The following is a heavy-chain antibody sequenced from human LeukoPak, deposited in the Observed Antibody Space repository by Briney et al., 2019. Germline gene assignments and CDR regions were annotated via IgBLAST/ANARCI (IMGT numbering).Heavy chain of an antibody. Sequence: ASVKVSCKASGGTFSSYAISWVRQAPGQGLEWMGGIIPIFGTANYAQKFQGRVTITADESTSTAYMELSSLRSEDTAVYYCARVIVAVPGAKIWFDPWGQGTLVTVSS. V-gene: IGHV1-69*13. CDR2: IIPIFGTA. D-gene: IGHD2-2*01. CDR3: ARVIVAVPGAKIWFDP. CDR1: GGTFSSYA. J-gene: IGHJ5*02.